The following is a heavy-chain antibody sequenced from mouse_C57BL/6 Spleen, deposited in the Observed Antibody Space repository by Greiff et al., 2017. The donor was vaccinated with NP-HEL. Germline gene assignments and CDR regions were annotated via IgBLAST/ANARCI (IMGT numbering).Heavy chain of an antibody. D-gene: IGHD2-5*01. V-gene: IGHV2-2*01. Sequence: VQLQQSGPGLVQPSHCLSITCTVSGFSLTSYGVHWVRQSPGKGLGWLGVIWSGGSTDYNAAFIARLSISKDNSKSQVFFKMNSLQADDTAIYYCARNRGYSKGAMDYWGQGTSVTVSS. CDR2: IWSGGST. CDR3: ARNRGYSKGAMDY. CDR1: GFSLTSYG. J-gene: IGHJ4*01.